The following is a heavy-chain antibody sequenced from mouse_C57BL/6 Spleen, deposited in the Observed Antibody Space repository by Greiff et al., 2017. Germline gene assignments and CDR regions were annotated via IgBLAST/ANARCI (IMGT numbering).Heavy chain of an antibody. CDR1: GYSITSGYY. V-gene: IGHV3-6*01. CDR2: ISYDGSN. D-gene: IGHD2-4*01. Sequence: EVKLMESGPGLVKPSQSLSLTCSVTGYSITSGYYWNWIRQFPGNKLEWMGYISYDGSNNYNPSLKNRISITCDTSKNQFFLKLNSVTTEDTATYYCAREDYDYLAWFAYWGQGTLVTVSA. J-gene: IGHJ3*01. CDR3: AREDYDYLAWFAY.